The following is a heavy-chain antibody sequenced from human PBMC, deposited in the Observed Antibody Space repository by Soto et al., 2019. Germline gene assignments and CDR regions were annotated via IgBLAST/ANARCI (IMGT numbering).Heavy chain of an antibody. CDR3: ARGGNYGLN. Sequence: PGGSLRLSCAASGFTFSSYGVHWVRQAPGKGLEWVAVIWYDGSNKYYADSVKGRFTISRDNAKNTLYLQMNSLRAEDTAVYYCARGGNYGLNWGQGTLVTVSS. CDR2: IWYDGSNK. CDR1: GFTFSSYG. D-gene: IGHD1-7*01. J-gene: IGHJ4*02. V-gene: IGHV3-33*01.